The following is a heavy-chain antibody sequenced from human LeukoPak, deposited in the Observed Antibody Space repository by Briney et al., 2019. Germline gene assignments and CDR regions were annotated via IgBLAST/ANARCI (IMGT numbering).Heavy chain of an antibody. CDR1: GGSITTYF. J-gene: IGHJ4*02. Sequence: SETLSLTCSVSGGSITTYFWSWIRQPPGKALEWIGYTYYSGSTNYNPSLKSRVTISVDTSKNQFSLKLSSVTAADTAVYYCASLDDYGDYLAYWGQGTLVTVSS. CDR2: TYYSGST. D-gene: IGHD4-17*01. CDR3: ASLDDYGDYLAY. V-gene: IGHV4-59*01.